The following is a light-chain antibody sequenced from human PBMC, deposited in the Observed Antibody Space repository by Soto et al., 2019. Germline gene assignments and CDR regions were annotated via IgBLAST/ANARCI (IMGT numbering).Light chain of an antibody. J-gene: IGLJ1*01. CDR2: DDS. CDR1: KIGTKS. V-gene: IGLV3-21*02. Sequence: SYELTQPPSVSVAPGQAARITCGGNKIGTKSVHWYQQKPGQAPVLVVYDDSDRPSGIPERFSGSNSGNTATVTISRVEAGDEADYYCQVWDSNSGHVVFGTGTKVTVL. CDR3: QVWDSNSGHVV.